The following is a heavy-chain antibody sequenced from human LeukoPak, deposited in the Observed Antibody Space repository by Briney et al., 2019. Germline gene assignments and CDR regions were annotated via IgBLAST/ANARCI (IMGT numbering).Heavy chain of an antibody. V-gene: IGHV3-30-3*01. J-gene: IGHJ4*02. CDR1: GFTFSSYA. CDR3: ARGVLGVTPSPDY. CDR2: ISYDGSNK. Sequence: GGSLRLSCAASGFTFSSYAMHWVRQAPGKGLEWVAVISYDGSNKYCADSVKGRFTISRDNSKNTLYLQMNSLRAEDTAVYYCARGVLGVTPSPDYWGQGTLVTVSS. D-gene: IGHD3-16*01.